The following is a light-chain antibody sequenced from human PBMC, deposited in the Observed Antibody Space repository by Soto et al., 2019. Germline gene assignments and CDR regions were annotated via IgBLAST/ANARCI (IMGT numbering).Light chain of an antibody. J-gene: IGLJ1*01. V-gene: IGLV2-18*02. CDR1: STDFVSYNR. CDR2: EAS. Sequence: QSSLTQPPSLSGSPGQSVTISCTGTSTDFVSYNRVSWYQQPPGTAPKLIIYEASNRPSGVPDRFSGSKSGNTASLTISGPQAADEADYYCKSYAGSNNYVFGTGTKGNVL. CDR3: KSYAGSNNYV.